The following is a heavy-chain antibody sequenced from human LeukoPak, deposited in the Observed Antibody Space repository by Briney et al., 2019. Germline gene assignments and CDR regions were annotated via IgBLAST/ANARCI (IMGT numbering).Heavy chain of an antibody. Sequence: GGSLRLSCAASDFTFSSYWMHWVRQAPGKGLVWVSRINTDGSSTSYADSVKGRFTISRDNAKNTLYLQMDSLRADDTAVYYCARDPPGNIAALQDFDYWGQGTLVTVSS. CDR2: INTDGSST. J-gene: IGHJ4*02. V-gene: IGHV3-74*01. CDR3: ARDPPGNIAALQDFDY. D-gene: IGHD6-6*01. CDR1: DFTFSSYW.